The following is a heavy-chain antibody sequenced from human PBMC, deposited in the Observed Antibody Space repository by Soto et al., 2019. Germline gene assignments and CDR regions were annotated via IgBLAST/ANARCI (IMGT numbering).Heavy chain of an antibody. CDR3: TTTKPTTGVFDY. Sequence: EVQLVESGGGLVKPGGSLRLSCAASGFTFSNAWMNWVRQAPGRGLECVGRIKSKTDGGTTDYAAPVKGRFTISRSDSKNTLYLQMNSLKTEDTAVYYCTTTKPTTGVFDYWGQGTLVTVSS. V-gene: IGHV3-15*07. D-gene: IGHD4-17*01. CDR1: GFTFSNAW. J-gene: IGHJ4*02. CDR2: IKSKTDGGTT.